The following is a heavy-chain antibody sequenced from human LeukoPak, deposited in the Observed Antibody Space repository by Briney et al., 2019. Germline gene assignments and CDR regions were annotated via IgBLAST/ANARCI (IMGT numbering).Heavy chain of an antibody. V-gene: IGHV4-31*03. CDR2: IYYSGST. D-gene: IGHD2-2*01. Sequence: SETLSLTCTVSGGSISSGGYYWSWIRQHPGKGLEWIGYIYYSGSTYYNPSLKGRVTISVDTSKNQFSLKLSSVTAADTAVYYCARYRCSSTSCYYFIGFDPWGQGTLVTVSS. J-gene: IGHJ5*02. CDR3: ARYRCSSTSCYYFIGFDP. CDR1: GGSISSGGYY.